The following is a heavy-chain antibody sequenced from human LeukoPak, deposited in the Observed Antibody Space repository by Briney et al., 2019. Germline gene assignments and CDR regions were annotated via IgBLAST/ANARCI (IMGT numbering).Heavy chain of an antibody. CDR1: AFTVSNNY. Sequence: GGSLRLSCAASAFTVSNNYMNWVRQAPGKGLEWVSVIDSGGRTYYTDSVKGRFTISRDSSKNTLYLQMNSLRVEDTAVYCCAREERGSDAFDIWGQGTVVTVSS. J-gene: IGHJ3*02. CDR2: IDSGGRT. V-gene: IGHV3-53*01. D-gene: IGHD5-12*01. CDR3: AREERGSDAFDI.